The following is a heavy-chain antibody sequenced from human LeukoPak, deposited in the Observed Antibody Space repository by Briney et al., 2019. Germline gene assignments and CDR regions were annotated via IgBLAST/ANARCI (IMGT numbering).Heavy chain of an antibody. CDR2: ISPGVSGYT. Sequence: PGGSLRLSCLASGFSFSSYTMNWVREAPGKGLEWVSTISPGVSGYTWYAESVKGRFTISRGNPKNSLYLEMDSLRAEDTAVYYCVRDVSRRIGMDVWGQGTTATVSS. V-gene: IGHV3-21*01. D-gene: IGHD2/OR15-2a*01. J-gene: IGHJ6*02. CDR3: VRDVSRRIGMDV. CDR1: GFSFSSYT.